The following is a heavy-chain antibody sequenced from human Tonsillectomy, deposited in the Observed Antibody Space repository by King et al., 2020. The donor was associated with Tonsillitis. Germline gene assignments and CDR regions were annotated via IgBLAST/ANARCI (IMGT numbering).Heavy chain of an antibody. CDR2: IRWNSGSI. D-gene: IGHD3-3*01. CDR3: AKDIRNTIFGVVDWYFDL. Sequence: QLVQSGGGLVQPGRSLRLSCAASGFTFDDYAMHWVRQAPGKGLEWGSGIRWNSGSIGYADSGKGRFTISRDNAKNSLYLQMNSLRAEDTALYYCAKDIRNTIFGVVDWYFDLWGRGTLVTVSS. J-gene: IGHJ2*01. V-gene: IGHV3-9*01. CDR1: GFTFDDYA.